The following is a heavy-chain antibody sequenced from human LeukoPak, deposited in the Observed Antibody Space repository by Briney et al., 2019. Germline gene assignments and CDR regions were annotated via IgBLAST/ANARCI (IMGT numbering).Heavy chain of an antibody. V-gene: IGHV3-30*02. J-gene: IGHJ4*02. CDR1: GCTFSSYG. D-gene: IGHD6-19*01. Sequence: PGGSLRLSCAASGCTFSSYGMHWVRQAPGKGLEWVAFIRYDGSNKYYADSVKGRFTISRDNSKNTLYLQMNSLRAEDTAVYYCAKPTIAVAGAPGYWGQGTLVTVSS. CDR3: AKPTIAVAGAPGY. CDR2: IRYDGSNK.